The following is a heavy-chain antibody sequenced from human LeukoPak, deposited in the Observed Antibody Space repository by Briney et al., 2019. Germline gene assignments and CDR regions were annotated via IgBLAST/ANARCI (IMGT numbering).Heavy chain of an antibody. V-gene: IGHV1-69*13. J-gene: IGHJ5*02. CDR1: GYTFTGYY. D-gene: IGHD5-24*01. Sequence: ASVKVSCKASGYTFTGYYMHWVRQAPGQGLEWMGGIIPIFGTANYAQKFQGRVTITADESTSTAYMELSSLRSEDTAVYYCARDGGDGYNLDWFDPWGQGTLVTVSS. CDR2: IIPIFGTA. CDR3: ARDGGDGYNLDWFDP.